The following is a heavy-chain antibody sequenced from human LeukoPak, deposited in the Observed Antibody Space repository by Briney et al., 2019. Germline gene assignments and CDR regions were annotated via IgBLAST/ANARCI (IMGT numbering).Heavy chain of an antibody. J-gene: IGHJ5*02. CDR1: GSTFSSYW. V-gene: IGHV4-31*02. CDR2: IYYSGST. D-gene: IGHD5-12*01. CDR3: ARDRYAVSRWFDP. Sequence: LRLSCAGSGSTFSSYWMHWVRQHPGKGLEWIGYIYYSGSTYYNPSLKSRVTISVDTSTNQFSLNLSSVTAADTAVYYCARDRYAVSRWFDPWGQGTLVTVSS.